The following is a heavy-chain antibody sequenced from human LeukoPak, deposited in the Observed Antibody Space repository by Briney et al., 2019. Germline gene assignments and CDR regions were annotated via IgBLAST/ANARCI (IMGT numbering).Heavy chain of an antibody. V-gene: IGHV4-59*08. CDR1: GGSISSYD. D-gene: IGHD6-13*01. J-gene: IGHJ6*04. CDR3: AIPYSSRVHYYYYGMDV. CDR2: INYIRTT. Sequence: PSETLSLTCTVSGGSISSYDWNWLRQPPGKGLEWIGYINYIRTTDYNPSLKSRVTISLDTSKNRFALKLSSVTATDTAMHDCAIPYSSRVHYYYYGMDVWVEGTTVTVSS.